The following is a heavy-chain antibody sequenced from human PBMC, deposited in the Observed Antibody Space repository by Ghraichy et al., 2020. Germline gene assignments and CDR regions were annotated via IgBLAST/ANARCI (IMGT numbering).Heavy chain of an antibody. CDR3: ARDLRYSSPRNYFDY. V-gene: IGHV1-18*01. J-gene: IGHJ4*02. Sequence: ASVKVSCKASGYTFTAYGISWVRQAPGQGLEWMGWISAYNANTNYAQKLQGRVTMTTDTSTSTAYMELRSLRSDDTAVYYCARDLRYSSPRNYFDYWGQGALVTVSS. CDR2: ISAYNANT. D-gene: IGHD6-13*01. CDR1: GYTFTAYG.